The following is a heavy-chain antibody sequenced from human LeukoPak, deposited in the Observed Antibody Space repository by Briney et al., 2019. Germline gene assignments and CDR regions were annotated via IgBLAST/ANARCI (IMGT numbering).Heavy chain of an antibody. V-gene: IGHV3-30*18. CDR1: GFTFSSYG. D-gene: IGHD1-26*01. CDR2: ISYDGSNK. CDR3: AKEGQMGSFDY. Sequence: GRSLRLSCAASGFTFSSYGMHWVRQAPGKGLEWVAVISYDGSNKYYADSVKGRFTISRDNSKNTLYLEMNSLRPEDTAVYYCAKEGQMGSFDYWGQGTLVTVSS. J-gene: IGHJ4*02.